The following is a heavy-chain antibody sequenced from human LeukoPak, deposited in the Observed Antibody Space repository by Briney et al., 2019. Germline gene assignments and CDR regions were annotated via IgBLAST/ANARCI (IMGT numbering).Heavy chain of an antibody. J-gene: IGHJ4*02. D-gene: IGHD6-19*01. CDR1: GFTFDDYA. Sequence: GRSLKLSCAASGFTFDDYAMHWVRQAPGKGLEWVSGISWNSGSIGYADSVKGRFTISRDNAKNSLYLQMNSLRAEGMALYYRAKAHLSSGWYGYFDYWGQGTLVTVSS. CDR3: AKAHLSSGWYGYFDY. CDR2: ISWNSGSI. V-gene: IGHV3-9*03.